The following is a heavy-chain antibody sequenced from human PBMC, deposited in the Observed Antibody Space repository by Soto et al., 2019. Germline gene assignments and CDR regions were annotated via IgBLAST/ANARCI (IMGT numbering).Heavy chain of an antibody. D-gene: IGHD3-10*01. Sequence: GGSLRLSCAASGFTFSGSAMHWVRQASGKGLEWVGRIRSKANSYATAYAASVKGRFTISRDDSKNTAYLQMNSLKTEDTAVYYCTAPPGSGSYYTDYYYGMDVWGQGTTVTVSS. CDR3: TAPPGSGSYYTDYYYGMDV. J-gene: IGHJ6*02. CDR2: IRSKANSYAT. V-gene: IGHV3-73*01. CDR1: GFTFSGSA.